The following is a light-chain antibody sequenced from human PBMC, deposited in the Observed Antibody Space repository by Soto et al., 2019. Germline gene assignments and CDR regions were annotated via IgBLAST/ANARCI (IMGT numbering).Light chain of an antibody. J-gene: IGLJ2*01. Sequence: QSALTQPASFPGSPGKSITFSATGTTSDVGGYNYVSWYQQHPGKAPKLMIYDVSNRPSGVSNRFSGSKSGNTASLTISGLQAEDEADYYCSSYTSSSTRVFGGGTKLTVL. CDR2: DVS. CDR1: TSDVGGYNY. V-gene: IGLV2-14*01. CDR3: SSYTSSSTRV.